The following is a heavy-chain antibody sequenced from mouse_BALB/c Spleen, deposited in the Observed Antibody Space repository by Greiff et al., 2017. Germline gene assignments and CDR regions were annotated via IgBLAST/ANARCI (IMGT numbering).Heavy chain of an antibody. V-gene: IGHV1S22*01. CDR3: TREYYGPFYAMDY. CDR1: GYTFTSYW. CDR2: IYPGSGST. D-gene: IGHD1-2*01. Sequence: LQQPGSELVRPGASVKLSCKASGYTFTSYWMHWVKQRPGQGLEWIGNIYPGSGSTNYDEKFKSKATLTVDTSSSTAYMQLSSLTSEDSAVYYCTREYYGPFYAMDYWGQGTSVTVSS. J-gene: IGHJ4*01.